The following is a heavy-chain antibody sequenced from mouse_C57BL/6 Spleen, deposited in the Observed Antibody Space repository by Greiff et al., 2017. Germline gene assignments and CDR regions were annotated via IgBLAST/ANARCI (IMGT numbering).Heavy chain of an antibody. Sequence: QVQLQQPGAELVKPGASVKLSCKASGYTFTSYWMHWVKQRPGRGLGWIGRIDPNSGGTKYNEKFKSKATLTVDKPSSTAYMQRSSLTSEDSAVYYCARDYYGSGFAYWGQGTLVTVSA. CDR1: GYTFTSYW. V-gene: IGHV1-72*01. D-gene: IGHD1-1*01. CDR3: ARDYYGSGFAY. CDR2: IDPNSGGT. J-gene: IGHJ3*01.